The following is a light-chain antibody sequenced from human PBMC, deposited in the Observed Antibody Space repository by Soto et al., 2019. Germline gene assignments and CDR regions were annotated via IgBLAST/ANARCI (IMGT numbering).Light chain of an antibody. CDR3: HQYASSSRT. CDR2: GAS. V-gene: IGKV3-20*01. CDR1: QSFSSNY. J-gene: IGKJ1*01. Sequence: EIVLTQSPGTLSLSPGDRATLSCRASQSFSSNYLAWYQQKPGQAPRLLIYGASSRATGIPDRFSGSGSGTDFTLTISRLEPEDFAVYYCHQYASSSRTFGQGTKVEIK.